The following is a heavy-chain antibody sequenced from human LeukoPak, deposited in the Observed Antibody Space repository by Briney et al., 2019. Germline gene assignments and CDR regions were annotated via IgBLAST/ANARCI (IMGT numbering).Heavy chain of an antibody. CDR3: ARGVRFLEWLPAGGLDP. Sequence: KPSETLSLTCTVSDGSVSSGNYYWSWIRQPPGKGLEWIGYVSYSGSTNYNPSLKSRVTISIDTSKNQFSLKLSSVTAADTAVYYCARGVRFLEWLPAGGLDPWGQGTLVTVSS. CDR1: DGSVSSGNYY. D-gene: IGHD3-3*01. J-gene: IGHJ5*02. V-gene: IGHV4-61*01. CDR2: VSYSGST.